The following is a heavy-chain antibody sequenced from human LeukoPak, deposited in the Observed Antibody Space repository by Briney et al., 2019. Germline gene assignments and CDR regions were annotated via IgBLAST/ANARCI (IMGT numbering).Heavy chain of an antibody. V-gene: IGHV3-11*04. Sequence: PGGSLRLSCAASGFTFSDNYMSWIRQAPGKGLEWVSYISSSGSLISYADAVKGRFTISRDNAKNSLYLQMNSLRAEDTAVYYCARDVDYDSSGPRFDYWGQGTLVTVSS. D-gene: IGHD3-22*01. J-gene: IGHJ4*02. CDR1: GFTFSDNY. CDR2: ISSSGSLI. CDR3: ARDVDYDSSGPRFDY.